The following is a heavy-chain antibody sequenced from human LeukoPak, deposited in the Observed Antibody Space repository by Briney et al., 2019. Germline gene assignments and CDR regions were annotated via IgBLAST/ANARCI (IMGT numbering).Heavy chain of an antibody. V-gene: IGHV4-4*07. CDR1: GDSISSYY. J-gene: IGHJ5*02. CDR2: IYTSGST. D-gene: IGHD6-13*01. CDR3: ARVQKAAAAFDP. Sequence: SETLSLTCTVSGDSISSYYWSWIRQPAGKGLEWIGRIYTSGSTNYNPSLKSRVTMSVDTSKNQFSLKLSSVTAADTAVYYCARVQKAAAAFDPWGQGTLVTVSS.